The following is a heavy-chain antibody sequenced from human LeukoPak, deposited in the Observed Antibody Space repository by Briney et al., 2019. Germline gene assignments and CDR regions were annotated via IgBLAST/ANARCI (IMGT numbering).Heavy chain of an antibody. V-gene: IGHV4-31*03. CDR3: ERKTYGDYVYWYFDL. CDR1: GGSISSGGYY. D-gene: IGHD4-17*01. CDR2: IYYSGST. J-gene: IGHJ2*01. Sequence: SQTLSLTCTVCGGSISSGGYYWSWIRQHPGKGLEWIGYIYYSGSTYYSPSLKSRVTIPVDTSKNQFSLKLSSVTAADTAVYYCERKTYGDYVYWYFDLWGRGTLVTVSS.